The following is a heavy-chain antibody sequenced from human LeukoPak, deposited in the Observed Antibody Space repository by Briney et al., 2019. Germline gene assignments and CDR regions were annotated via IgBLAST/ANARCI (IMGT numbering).Heavy chain of an antibody. J-gene: IGHJ4*02. D-gene: IGHD3-9*01. V-gene: IGHV3-23*01. CDR2: ISGSGGST. Sequence: GGSLRLSCAASGFTFSSYAMSWVRQAPGKGLEWVSAISGSGGSTYYADSVKGRFTISRDNSKNTLYLQMNSLRAEDTAVYYCAKGLSPHYDILTGYYQFDYWGQGTLVTVSS. CDR3: AKGLSPHYDILTGYYQFDY. CDR1: GFTFSSYA.